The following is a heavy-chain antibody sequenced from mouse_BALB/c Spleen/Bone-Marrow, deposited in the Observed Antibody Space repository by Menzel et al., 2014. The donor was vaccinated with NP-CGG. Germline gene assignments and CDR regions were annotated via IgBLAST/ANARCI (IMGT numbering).Heavy chain of an antibody. D-gene: IGHD1-1*01. J-gene: IGHJ3*01. CDR3: ARDDGLLRVAY. V-gene: IGHV7-3*02. CDR2: IRNKPNGYTA. Sequence: EVQLVESGGGLVQPGGSLRLSCATSGFTFTDYYMSWVRQPPGKALEWLVFIRNKPNGYTAEYSASVKGRFTISRDNSQTILYLQMNTLRAEDSATYYCARDDGLLRVAYWGQGTLVTVSA. CDR1: GFTFTDYY.